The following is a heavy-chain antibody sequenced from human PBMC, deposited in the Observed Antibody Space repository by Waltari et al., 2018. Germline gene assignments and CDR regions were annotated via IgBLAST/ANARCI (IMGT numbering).Heavy chain of an antibody. CDR3: VKKNDEVFDRNGLVYDAFDM. Sequence: EVQLVESGGGLVQPGRSLRLSCVGSGFTFEDYALHWVRLPPGKGLEWVSGINWNSASVGYGDSVKGRFVISRDNARNSLYLQMNSLTTEDTALYYCVKKNDEVFDRNGLVYDAFDMWGQGTVVTVSS. D-gene: IGHD3-22*01. V-gene: IGHV3-9*01. CDR2: INWNSASV. CDR1: GFTFEDYA. J-gene: IGHJ3*02.